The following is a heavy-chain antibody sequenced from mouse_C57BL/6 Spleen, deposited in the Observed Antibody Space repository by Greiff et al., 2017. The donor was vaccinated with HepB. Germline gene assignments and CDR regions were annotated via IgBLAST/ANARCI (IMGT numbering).Heavy chain of an antibody. CDR3: GRDRDGYYDY. Sequence: EVMLVESEGGLVQPGSSMKLSCTASGFTFSDYYMAWVRQVPEKGLEWVANINYDGSSTYYLDSLKSRFIISRDNAKNILYLQMSSLKSEDTATYYCGRDRDGYYDYWGQGTPLTVSS. J-gene: IGHJ2*01. CDR2: INYDGSST. V-gene: IGHV5-16*01. D-gene: IGHD2-3*01. CDR1: GFTFSDYY.